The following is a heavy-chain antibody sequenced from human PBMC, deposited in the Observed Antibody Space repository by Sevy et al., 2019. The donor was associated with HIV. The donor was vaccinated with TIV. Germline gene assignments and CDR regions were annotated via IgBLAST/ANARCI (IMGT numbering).Heavy chain of an antibody. V-gene: IGHV3-21*01. Sequence: GGSLRLSCAASGFTFSSYSMNWVRQAPGKGLEWVSSISSSGSYMYYADSVKGRFTISRDNAENSLYLQMNSLRAEDTAVYYCARGDMTTVTRFDFWGQRTLVTVSS. CDR1: GFTFSSYS. J-gene: IGHJ4*02. CDR2: ISSSGSYM. CDR3: ARGDMTTVTRFDF. D-gene: IGHD4-17*01.